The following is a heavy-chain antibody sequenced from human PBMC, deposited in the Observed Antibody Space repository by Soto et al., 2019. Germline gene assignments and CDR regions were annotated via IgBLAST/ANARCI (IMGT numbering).Heavy chain of an antibody. CDR2: ISGSGGST. D-gene: IGHD2-15*01. J-gene: IGHJ4*02. CDR1: GFTFSSYA. Sequence: GGSLRLSCAASGFTFSSYAMSWVRQAPGKGLEWVSAISGSGGSTYYADSVKGRFTISRDNSKNTLYLQMNSLRAEDTAVYYCAKDMGLLGYCSGGSCYFTFDYWGQGTLVTVS. V-gene: IGHV3-23*01. CDR3: AKDMGLLGYCSGGSCYFTFDY.